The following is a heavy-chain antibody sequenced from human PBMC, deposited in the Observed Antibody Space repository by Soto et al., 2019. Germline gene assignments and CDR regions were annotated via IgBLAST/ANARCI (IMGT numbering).Heavy chain of an antibody. Sequence: GGSLRLSCAAPGFTFSNYAMTWVRQAPGKGLEWVSALSGSGVSTYYADSVMGRFTISRDNSKNTVYLQMNSLRAEDTAVYYCAKIESRFYYDSTGYYPFDYWGQGTLVTVSS. D-gene: IGHD3-22*01. J-gene: IGHJ4*02. CDR1: GFTFSNYA. CDR3: AKIESRFYYDSTGYYPFDY. CDR2: LSGSGVST. V-gene: IGHV3-23*01.